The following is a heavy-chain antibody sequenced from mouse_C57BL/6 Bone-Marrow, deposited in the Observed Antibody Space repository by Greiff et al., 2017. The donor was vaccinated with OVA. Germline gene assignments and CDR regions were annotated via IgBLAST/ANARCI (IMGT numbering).Heavy chain of an antibody. V-gene: IGHV1-81*01. D-gene: IGHD1-1*01. CDR3: ARGGVYYGSSYVGYFDV. CDR1: GYTFTSYG. J-gene: IGHJ1*03. Sequence: VKLMESGAELARPGASVKLSCKASGYTFTSYGISWVKQRTGQGLEWIGEIYPRSGNTYYNEKFKGKATLTADKSSSTAYMELRSLTSEDSAVYFCARGGVYYGSSYVGYFDVWGTGTTVTVSS. CDR2: IYPRSGNT.